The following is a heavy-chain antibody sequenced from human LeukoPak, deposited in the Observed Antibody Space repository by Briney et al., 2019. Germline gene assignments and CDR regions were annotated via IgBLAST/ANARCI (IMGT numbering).Heavy chain of an antibody. CDR1: GFPFSDYG. CDR2: ISHDGNNK. D-gene: IGHD2-21*02. V-gene: IGHV3-30*03. CDR3: ARDSTNPYCGGDCYGGGFDY. Sequence: GRSLRLSCAASGFPFSDYGMYWVRQAPGKGLGWLAVISHDGNNKYYADSVKGRITISRDNSMNTLYLQMNSLRAEDTAVYYCARDSTNPYCGGDCYGGGFDYWGQGTLVTVSS. J-gene: IGHJ4*02.